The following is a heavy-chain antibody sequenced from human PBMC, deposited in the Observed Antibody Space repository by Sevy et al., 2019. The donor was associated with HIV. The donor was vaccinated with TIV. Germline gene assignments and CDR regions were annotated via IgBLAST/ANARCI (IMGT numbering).Heavy chain of an antibody. CDR2: IYYSGST. D-gene: IGHD2-21*01. V-gene: IGHV4-59*08. J-gene: IGHJ6*03. CDR3: AMRSGSVLSDEPLVAFYYYYCMDV. CDR1: GGSISSYY. Sequence: SETLSLTCTVSGGSISSYYWSWIRQPPGKGLEWIGNIYYSGSTNYNPSLKSRVTISVDTSKNQFSLKRSTVNAADTMGYYCAMRSGSVLSDEPLVAFYYYYCMDVWGKGTTVTVSS.